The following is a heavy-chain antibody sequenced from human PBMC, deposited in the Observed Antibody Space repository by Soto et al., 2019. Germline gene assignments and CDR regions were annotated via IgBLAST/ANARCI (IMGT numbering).Heavy chain of an antibody. V-gene: IGHV3-7*01. J-gene: IGHJ4*02. CDR1: GFTFSSYW. Sequence: GSLRLSCAASGFTFSSYWMSWVREAPGKGLEWVANIKQDGSEKYYVDSVKGRFTISRDNAKNSLYLQMNSLRAEDTAVYYCARVSWSYGSPSFDYWGQGTLVTVSS. CDR2: IKQDGSEK. CDR3: ARVSWSYGSPSFDY. D-gene: IGHD5-18*01.